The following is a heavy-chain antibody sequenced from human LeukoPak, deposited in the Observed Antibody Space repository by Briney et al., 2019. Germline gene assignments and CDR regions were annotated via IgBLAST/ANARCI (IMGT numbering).Heavy chain of an antibody. CDR1: GFIFSNHA. Sequence: GGSLRLSCAASGFIFSNHAMHWVRQAPGKGLEWVAVISYDGSNKYYADSVKGRFTISRDNAKNSLYLQMNSLRAEDTAVYYCARDSFGDYECLADYWGQGTLVTVSS. J-gene: IGHJ4*02. CDR2: ISYDGSNK. V-gene: IGHV3-30*04. D-gene: IGHD4-17*01. CDR3: ARDSFGDYECLADY.